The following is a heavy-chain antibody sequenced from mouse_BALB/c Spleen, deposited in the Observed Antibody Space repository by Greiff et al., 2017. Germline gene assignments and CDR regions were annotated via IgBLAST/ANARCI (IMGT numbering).Heavy chain of an antibody. CDR1: GFAFSSYD. V-gene: IGHV5-12-1*01. J-gene: IGHJ4*01. CDR2: ISSGGGST. D-gene: IGHD1-1*02. Sequence: EVQGVESGGGLVKPGGSLKLSCAASGFAFSSYDMSWVRQTPEKRLEWVAYISSGGGSTYYPDTVKGRFTISRDNAKNTLYLQMSSLKSEDTAMYYCARRGVLWTTMDYWGQGTSVTVSS. CDR3: ARRGVLWTTMDY.